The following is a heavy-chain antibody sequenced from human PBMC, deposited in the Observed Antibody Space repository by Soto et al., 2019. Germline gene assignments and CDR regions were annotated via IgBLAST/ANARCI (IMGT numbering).Heavy chain of an antibody. D-gene: IGHD3-10*01. V-gene: IGHV3-23*01. Sequence: GGSLRLSCAASGFTFSSYAMSWVRQAPGKGLEWVSAISGSGGSTYYADSVKGRFTISRDNSKNTLYLQMNSLRAEDTAVYYCAKGSGYYGSGSPFDYWGQGTLVTVSS. CDR2: ISGSGGST. CDR3: AKGSGYYGSGSPFDY. J-gene: IGHJ4*02. CDR1: GFTFSSYA.